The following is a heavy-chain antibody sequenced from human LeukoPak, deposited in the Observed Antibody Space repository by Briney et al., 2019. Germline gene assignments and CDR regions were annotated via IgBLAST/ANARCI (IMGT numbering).Heavy chain of an antibody. CDR1: GGSISRYF. V-gene: IGHV4-59*01. CDR2: IYYSGST. CDR3: ARWYGGVWYFDL. Sequence: SETLSLTCTVSGGSISRYFWNWLRQPAGKGLEWIGYIYYSGSTNYNPSLKSRVTISVDTSKNQFSLKLSSVTAADTAVYYCARWYGGVWYFDLWGRGTLVTVSS. D-gene: IGHD1-14*01. J-gene: IGHJ2*01.